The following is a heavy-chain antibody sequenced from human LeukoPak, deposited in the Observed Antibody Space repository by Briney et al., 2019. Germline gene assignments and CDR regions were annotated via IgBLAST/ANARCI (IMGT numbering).Heavy chain of an antibody. CDR2: ISGSGANT. J-gene: IGHJ4*02. CDR1: GFTFNSYA. D-gene: IGHD1-26*01. Sequence: GSLRLSCAASGFTFNSYAMSWVRQAPGKGLEWVSAISGSGANTYYADSVKGRFTISRDNSKNTLYLQMNNLRAEDTAVYYCAKCRVGAANFDYWGQGTLVTVSS. V-gene: IGHV3-23*01. CDR3: AKCRVGAANFDY.